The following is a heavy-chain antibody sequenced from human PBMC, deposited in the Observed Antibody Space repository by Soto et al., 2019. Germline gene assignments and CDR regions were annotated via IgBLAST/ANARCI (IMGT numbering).Heavy chain of an antibody. Sequence: PGASLKISCKASGYSFTNYWIVWGRQMPGKGLEWMGKIYPGDPDTTFSPPLQGQVTMSADKSPSMDYLMWSSLNASDSAIYYCAGITDAFYYWGQGNLVTLS. CDR2: IYPGDPDT. V-gene: IGHV5-51*01. CDR3: AGITDAFYY. CDR1: GYSFTNYW. D-gene: IGHD1-20*01. J-gene: IGHJ4*02.